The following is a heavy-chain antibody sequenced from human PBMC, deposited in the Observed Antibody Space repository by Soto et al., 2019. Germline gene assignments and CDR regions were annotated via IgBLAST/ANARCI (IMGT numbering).Heavy chain of an antibody. D-gene: IGHD5-18*01. J-gene: IGHJ4*02. CDR1: GFSFSTYS. Sequence: EVQLVESGGGLVQPGGSLRLSCATSGFSFSTYSMNWVRQAPGKGLEWISYISTTSTAMYYADSVEGRFTISRDNAKNSLYLQMNSLRAEDTAVYYCAGGHSIDYWGQGILVTVSS. CDR2: ISTTSTAM. V-gene: IGHV3-48*01. CDR3: AGGHSIDY.